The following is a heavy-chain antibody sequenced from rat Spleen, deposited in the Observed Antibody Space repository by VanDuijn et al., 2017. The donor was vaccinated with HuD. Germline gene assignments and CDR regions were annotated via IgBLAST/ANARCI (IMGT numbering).Heavy chain of an antibody. V-gene: IGHV5-17*01. Sequence: EVQLVESGGGLVQPGNSLKLSCAASGFTFSDYAMAWVRQYQKKGLEWVATISYDGSSTYYRDSVKGRFTISRDNAKSTLYLQMDSLRSEDTATYYCARYFDYWGQGVMVTVSS. CDR1: GFTFSDYA. J-gene: IGHJ2*01. CDR3: ARYFDY. CDR2: ISYDGSST.